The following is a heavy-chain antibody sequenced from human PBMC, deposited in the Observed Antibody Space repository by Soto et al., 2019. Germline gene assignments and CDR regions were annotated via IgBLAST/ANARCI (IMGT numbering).Heavy chain of an antibody. V-gene: IGHV1-69*12. Sequence: QVQLEQSGAEGKKPGSSVKVSCKASGGTFRNSAISWVRQAPGQGLEWLGGIMPIFRTPDYSQKFQGRVTVTADESTSTAYMELRGLRSDDTAVYYCARDNDRPQLGGNYYYILDVWGQGTTVTVSS. CDR2: IMPIFRTP. CDR1: GGTFRNSA. J-gene: IGHJ6*02. D-gene: IGHD1-1*01. CDR3: ARDNDRPQLGGNYYYILDV.